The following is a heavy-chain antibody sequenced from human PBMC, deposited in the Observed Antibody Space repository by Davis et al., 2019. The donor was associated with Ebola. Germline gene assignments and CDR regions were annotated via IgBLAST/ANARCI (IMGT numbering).Heavy chain of an antibody. D-gene: IGHD1-26*01. J-gene: IGHJ5*02. Sequence: GESLKISCAASGFTFSSYAMSWVRQAPGKGLEWVSAISGSGGSTYYADSVKGRFTISRDNSKNTLYLQMNSLRAEDTAVYYCAGGYSGSRKWFDPWGQGTLVTVSS. CDR1: GFTFSSYA. V-gene: IGHV3-23*01. CDR2: ISGSGGST. CDR3: AGGYSGSRKWFDP.